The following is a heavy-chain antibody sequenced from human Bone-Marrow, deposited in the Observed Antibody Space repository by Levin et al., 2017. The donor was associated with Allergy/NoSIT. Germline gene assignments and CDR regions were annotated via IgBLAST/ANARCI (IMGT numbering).Heavy chain of an antibody. J-gene: IGHJ4*02. Sequence: GESLKISCAASGFTFGSYAMHWVRQAPGKGLEWVALISYDGRSEFYAESVKGRFTISRDNSKNKLYLQMSSLRVEDTAVYFCARYAPEYSYGYCDYWGQVALVTVSS. CDR2: ISYDGRSE. CDR3: ARYAPEYSYGYCDY. D-gene: IGHD3-22*01. V-gene: IGHV3-30*04. CDR1: GFTFGSYA.